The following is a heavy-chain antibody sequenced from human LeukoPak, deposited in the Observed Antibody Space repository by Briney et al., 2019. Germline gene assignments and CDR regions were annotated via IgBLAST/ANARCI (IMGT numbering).Heavy chain of an antibody. Sequence: GASVKVSCKASGGTFSSYAISWVRQAPGQGLEWMGGIIPIFGTANYAQKFQGRVTITADKSTSTAYMELSSLRSEDTAVYYCASGGVYYDFWSGPRFMDVWGKGTTVTVSS. CDR2: IIPIFGTA. CDR3: ASGGVYYDFWSGPRFMDV. J-gene: IGHJ6*03. V-gene: IGHV1-69*06. CDR1: GGTFSSYA. D-gene: IGHD3-3*01.